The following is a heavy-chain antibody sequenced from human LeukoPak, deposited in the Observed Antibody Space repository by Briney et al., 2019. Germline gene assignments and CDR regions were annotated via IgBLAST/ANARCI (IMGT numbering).Heavy chain of an antibody. J-gene: IGHJ3*02. CDR2: MNPKSGNT. V-gene: IGHV1-8*01. Sequence: ASVKVSCKASGYTFTSYDINWVRQATGQGLEWMGWMNPKSGNTGYAQKFQGRVTITRDTSINTAYMELSSLVSEDTAVYYCARDTSGQTRADDAFDIWGQGTMVTVSS. CDR1: GYTFTSYD. D-gene: IGHD6-19*01. CDR3: ARDTSGQTRADDAFDI.